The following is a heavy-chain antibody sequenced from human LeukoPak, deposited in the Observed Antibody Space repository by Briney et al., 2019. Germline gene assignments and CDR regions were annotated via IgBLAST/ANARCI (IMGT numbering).Heavy chain of an antibody. CDR3: ACTSYLLGYCSSTSCWDAFDI. V-gene: IGHV5-51*01. CDR2: IYPGDSDT. Sequence: GESLKISCKGSGYSFTSYWNGWVRQMPGKGLEWMGIIYPGDSDTRYSPSFQGQVTISADKSISTAYLQWSSLKASDTAMYYCACTSYLLGYCSSTSCWDAFDIWGQGTMVTVSS. J-gene: IGHJ3*02. CDR1: GYSFTSYW. D-gene: IGHD2-2*01.